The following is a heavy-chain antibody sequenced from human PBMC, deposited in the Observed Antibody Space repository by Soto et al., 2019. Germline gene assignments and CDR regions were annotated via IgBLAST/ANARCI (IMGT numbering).Heavy chain of an antibody. J-gene: IGHJ4*02. CDR2: FFYSESTS. D-gene: IGHD2-21*02. CDR3: ARVKQLLAYYFDS. CDR1: GGSISTGGYY. V-gene: IGHV4-31*03. Sequence: QVQLQESGPGLVRPSQPLSLTCTVSGGSISTGGYYWTWIRQHPGTGLEWIGNFFYSESTSYYNPSLMSRVTILVDTSKNQFSLKLSSVTAADTAVYYCARVKQLLAYYFDSWGQGTLVTVSS.